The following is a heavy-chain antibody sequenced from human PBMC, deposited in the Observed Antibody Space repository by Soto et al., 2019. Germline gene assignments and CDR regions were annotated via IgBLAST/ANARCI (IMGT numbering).Heavy chain of an antibody. CDR2: ISYDGSNK. CDR3: ARDRKYSSSHGLRDSRLSVGPFDY. CDR1: GFTFSSYA. D-gene: IGHD6-6*01. J-gene: IGHJ4*02. V-gene: IGHV3-30-3*01. Sequence: GGSLRLSCAASGFTFSSYAMHWVLQAPGKGLEWVAVISYDGSNKYYADSVKGRFTISRDNSKNTLYLQMNSLRAEDTAVYYCARDRKYSSSHGLRDSRLSVGPFDYWGQGTLVTVSS.